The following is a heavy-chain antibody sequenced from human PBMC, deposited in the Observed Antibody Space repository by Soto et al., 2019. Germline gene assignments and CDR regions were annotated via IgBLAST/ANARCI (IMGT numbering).Heavy chain of an antibody. J-gene: IGHJ5*02. Sequence: PSETLSLTCAAYGGSFSGYYWSWIRQPPGKGLEWIGEINHSGSTNYNPSLKSRVTISVDTSKNQFSLKLSSVTAADTAVYYCARGRNWNRNWWFDPWGQGTLVTVSS. CDR1: GGSFSGYY. D-gene: IGHD1-20*01. V-gene: IGHV4-34*01. CDR2: INHSGST. CDR3: ARGRNWNRNWWFDP.